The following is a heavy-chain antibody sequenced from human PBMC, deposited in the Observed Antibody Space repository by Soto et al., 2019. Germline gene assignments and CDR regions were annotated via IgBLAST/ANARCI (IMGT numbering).Heavy chain of an antibody. V-gene: IGHV3-23*01. Sequence: EVQLLESGGGLVQPGGSLTVSCAASGFTFGAHPMSWVRLAPGKGLEWVSTIMGYGGSTYYPDSLKGRFIISRDNSKNTLYLQINTLRAEDTAIYFCAKQRTTVTTSFDYWGQGTLVTVSS. CDR2: IMGYGGST. CDR1: GFTFGAHP. CDR3: AKQRTTVTTSFDY. D-gene: IGHD4-17*01. J-gene: IGHJ4*02.